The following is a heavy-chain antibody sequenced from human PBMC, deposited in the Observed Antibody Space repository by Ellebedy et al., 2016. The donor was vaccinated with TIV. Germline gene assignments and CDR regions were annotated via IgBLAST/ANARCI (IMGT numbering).Heavy chain of an antibody. J-gene: IGHJ4*02. CDR3: VKGVRVATMQYYFDF. CDR1: GFTFSSDS. D-gene: IGHD5-12*01. V-gene: IGHV3-64D*08. Sequence: PGGSLRLSCSASGFTFSSDSMHWVRQAPGKGLEYVSAISSNGGSTYYADSVKGRFTISRDNSKNTLFLQMSSLRAEDTAVYYCVKGVRVATMQYYFDFWGQGTLVTVSS. CDR2: ISSNGGST.